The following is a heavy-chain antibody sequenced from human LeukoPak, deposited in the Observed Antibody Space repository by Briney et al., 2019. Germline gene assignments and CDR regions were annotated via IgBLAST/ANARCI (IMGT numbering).Heavy chain of an antibody. J-gene: IGHJ4*02. Sequence: GGSLRLSCAASGFTVSSNYMSWVRQAPGKGLEWVAVISYDGSNKYYADSVKGRFTISRDNSKNTLYLQMNSLRAEDTAVYYCARDALWFGRDPYYFDYWGQGTLVTVSS. CDR1: GFTVSSNY. CDR2: ISYDGSNK. D-gene: IGHD3-10*01. V-gene: IGHV3-30-3*01. CDR3: ARDALWFGRDPYYFDY.